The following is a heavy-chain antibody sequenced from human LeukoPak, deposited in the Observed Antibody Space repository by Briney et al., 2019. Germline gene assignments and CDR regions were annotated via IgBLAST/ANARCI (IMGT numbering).Heavy chain of an antibody. V-gene: IGHV4-59*08. CDR3: ARHTQTWEKAPNNWFDP. Sequence: SETLSLTCPVSGGSISSYYWSWIRQPPGKGLEWIGYIYYSGSTNYNPSLKSRVTISVDTSKNQFSLKLSSVTAADTAVYYCARHTQTWEKAPNNWFDPWGQGTLVTVSS. D-gene: IGHD1-26*01. J-gene: IGHJ5*02. CDR1: GGSISSYY. CDR2: IYYSGST.